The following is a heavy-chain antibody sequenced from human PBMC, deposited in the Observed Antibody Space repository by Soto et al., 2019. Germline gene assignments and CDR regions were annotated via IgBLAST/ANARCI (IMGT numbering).Heavy chain of an antibody. CDR1: GDSVSSNSAA. J-gene: IGHJ5*01. V-gene: IGHV6-1*01. CDR3: ARGCSEIYGYGNEREFQP. Sequence: SQTLSLTGTISGDSVSSNSAAWNWIRQSPSRGLEWLGRTYYRSKWYNDYAVSVKSRITINPDTSKNQFSLQLNSETPEDTAVYFCARGCSEIYGYGNEREFQPLGQGT. D-gene: IGHD5-18*01. CDR2: TYYRSKWYN.